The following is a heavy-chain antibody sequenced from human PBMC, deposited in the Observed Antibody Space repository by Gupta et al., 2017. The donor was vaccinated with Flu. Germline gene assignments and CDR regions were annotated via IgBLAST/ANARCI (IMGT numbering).Heavy chain of an antibody. D-gene: IGHD1-26*01. J-gene: IGHJ4*02. CDR3: ARSWSYDTKMDS. V-gene: IGHV3-21*01. CDR2: ISSSRSYI. CDR1: GFTFSSYT. Sequence: GGSLRLSCAASGFTFSSYTMNWVRQVPGKGLEWVSSISSSRSYIFYADSLKGRFTISRDNAKNSLFLQMDSLRAEDTAVYYCARSWSYDTKMDSWGQGTLVTVSS.